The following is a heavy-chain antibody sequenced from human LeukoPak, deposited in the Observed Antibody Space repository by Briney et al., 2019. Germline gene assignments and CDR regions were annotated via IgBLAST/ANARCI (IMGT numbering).Heavy chain of an antibody. D-gene: IGHD5-12*01. Sequence: PGGSLRLSCAASGITFDDYAMYWVRQAPGKGLEGVSGVNWKTGNIGYADSVKDRFTTFRDYAKTSLYMQMNSLTTEDTALYYCTIRRFSGYDAAFDVWGQGTMVTVSS. J-gene: IGHJ3*01. CDR1: GITFDDYA. CDR2: VNWKTGNI. V-gene: IGHV3-9*01. CDR3: TIRRFSGYDAAFDV.